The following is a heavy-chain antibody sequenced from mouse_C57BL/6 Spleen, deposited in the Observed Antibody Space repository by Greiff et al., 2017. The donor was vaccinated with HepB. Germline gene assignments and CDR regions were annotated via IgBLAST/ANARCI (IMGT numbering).Heavy chain of an antibody. CDR1: GFTFSSYG. CDR3: ARHGYYDGYFFAY. D-gene: IGHD2-3*01. Sequence: EVKLVESGGDLVKPGGSLKLSCAASGFTFSSYGMSWVRQTPDKRLEWVATISSGGSYTYYPDSVKGRFTISRDNAKNTLYLQMSSLKSEDTAMYYCARHGYYDGYFFAYWGQGTPVTVSA. J-gene: IGHJ3*01. V-gene: IGHV5-6*01. CDR2: ISSGGSYT.